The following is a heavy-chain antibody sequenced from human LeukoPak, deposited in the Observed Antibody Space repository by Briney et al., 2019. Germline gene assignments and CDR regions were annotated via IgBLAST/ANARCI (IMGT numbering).Heavy chain of an antibody. CDR1: GVTVSTSV. CDR3: AREPGQWLPPEL. J-gene: IGHJ4*02. V-gene: IGHV3-30*03. Sequence: GNSLRLSCAASGVTVSTSVMHWVRQAPGKGLDCAAIISFDRTTKYYADSLKGRFTISRDNAKKSLYLQVSSLRAEDTAVYYCAREPGQWLPPELWGQGTLVIVSS. CDR2: ISFDRTTK. D-gene: IGHD6-19*01.